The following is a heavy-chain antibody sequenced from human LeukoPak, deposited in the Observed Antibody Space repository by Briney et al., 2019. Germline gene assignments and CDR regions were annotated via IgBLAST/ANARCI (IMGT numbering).Heavy chain of an antibody. CDR2: IYHSGST. Sequence: PSETLSLTCTVSGYSISSGYYWGWIRQPPGKGLEWIGSIYHSGSTYYNPSLKSRVTISVDTSKNQFSLKLSSVTAADTAVYYCARPYYDSSGYYYSDAFDIWGQGTMVTVSS. J-gene: IGHJ3*02. CDR1: GYSISSGYY. D-gene: IGHD3-22*01. V-gene: IGHV4-38-2*02. CDR3: ARPYYDSSGYYYSDAFDI.